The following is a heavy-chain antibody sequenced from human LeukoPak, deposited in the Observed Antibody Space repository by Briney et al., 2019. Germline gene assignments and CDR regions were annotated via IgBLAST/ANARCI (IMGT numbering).Heavy chain of an antibody. J-gene: IGHJ4*02. Sequence: ASVKVSCKASGRTFSSYAISWVRQAPGQGLEWMGGIIPIFGTANYAQKFQGRVTITADESTSTAYMELSSLRSEDTAVYYCARDGYYYDSSGYEAWSYFDYWGQGTLVTVSS. CDR3: ARDGYYYDSSGYEAWSYFDY. D-gene: IGHD3-22*01. V-gene: IGHV1-69*13. CDR2: IIPIFGTA. CDR1: GRTFSSYA.